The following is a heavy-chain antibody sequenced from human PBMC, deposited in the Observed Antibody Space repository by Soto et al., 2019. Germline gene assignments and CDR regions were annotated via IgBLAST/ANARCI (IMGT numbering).Heavy chain of an antibody. CDR3: AAYPKTAAGTSRSYYYYGMDV. V-gene: IGHV1-24*01. CDR2: FDPEDGET. CDR1: GYTLTELS. D-gene: IGHD1-1*01. Sequence: ASVKVSCKVSGYTLTELSMHWVRQAPGKGLEWMGGFDPEDGETIYAQKFQGRATMTEDTSTDTAYMELSSLRSEDTAVYYCAAYPKTAAGTSRSYYYYGMDVWGQGTTVTVSS. J-gene: IGHJ6*02.